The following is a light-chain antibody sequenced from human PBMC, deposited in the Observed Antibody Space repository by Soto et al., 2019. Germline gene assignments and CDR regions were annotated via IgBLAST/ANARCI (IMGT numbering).Light chain of an antibody. J-gene: IGLJ3*02. Sequence: QSVLTQPPSVSGAPGQRVTISCTGSSSNIGAGYDVHWYQQLPGRAPKLLIYGSSNRPSGVPDRISGSKSGTSASLVITGLQAEDEADYYCQSYDNNLSGGVFGGGTKLTVL. CDR2: GSS. CDR1: SSNIGAGYD. CDR3: QSYDNNLSGGV. V-gene: IGLV1-40*01.